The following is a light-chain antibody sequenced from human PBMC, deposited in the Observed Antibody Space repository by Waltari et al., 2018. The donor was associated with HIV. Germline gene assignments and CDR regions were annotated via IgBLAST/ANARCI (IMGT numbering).Light chain of an antibody. CDR1: ALPKQY. Sequence: SYELTQPPSVSVSPGQTARITCSGDALPKQYAHWYQQKPGQAPVLVLYKDSERPSGIPERFSGSSSGTTVTLTISGVQAEDEADYYCQSADSRGTYMVFGGGTKLTVL. CDR3: QSADSRGTYMV. V-gene: IGLV3-25*03. J-gene: IGLJ3*02. CDR2: KDS.